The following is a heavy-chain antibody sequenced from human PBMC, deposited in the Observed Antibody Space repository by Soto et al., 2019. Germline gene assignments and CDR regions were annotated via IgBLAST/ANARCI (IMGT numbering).Heavy chain of an antibody. CDR2: ISYDGSNK. D-gene: IGHD1-26*01. J-gene: IGHJ5*02. CDR1: GFTFSSYG. Sequence: QVQLVESGGGVVQPGRSLRLSCAASGFTFSSYGMHWVRQAPGKGLEWVAVISYDGSNKYYADSVKGRFTISRDNSKNTLYLQMNSLRAEDTAVYYCAKDRARWELTNWFDPWGQGTLVTVSS. V-gene: IGHV3-30*18. CDR3: AKDRARWELTNWFDP.